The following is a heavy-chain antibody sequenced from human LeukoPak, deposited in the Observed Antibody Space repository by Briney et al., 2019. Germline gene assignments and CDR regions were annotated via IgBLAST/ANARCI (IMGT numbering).Heavy chain of an antibody. CDR1: GFAFSDDA. CDR3: AKETSWSLATAGYAFDI. Sequence: GGSLRLSCTASGFAFSDDAISWVRQAPGMGLEWVSTTSGSGGSTHYGDSVKGRFTISRDNSKNTLYLQMNSLRGEDTAVYYCAKETSWSLATAGYAFDIWGQGTMVTVSS. D-gene: IGHD3-3*01. J-gene: IGHJ3*02. CDR2: TSGSGGST. V-gene: IGHV3-23*01.